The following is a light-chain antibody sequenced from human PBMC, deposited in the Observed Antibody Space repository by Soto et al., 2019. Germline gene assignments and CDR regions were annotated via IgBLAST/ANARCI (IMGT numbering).Light chain of an antibody. J-gene: IGKJ1*01. CDR3: QHYNCYSEA. Sequence: DIQMTQSPSTLSGSVGDRVTITCRASQTISSWLAWYQQKPGKAPKLLIYKASTLKSGVPSRFSGSGSGTEFTLTISSLQPYDFATYYCQHYNCYSEAFGQGTKVALK. V-gene: IGKV1-5*03. CDR1: QTISSW. CDR2: KAS.